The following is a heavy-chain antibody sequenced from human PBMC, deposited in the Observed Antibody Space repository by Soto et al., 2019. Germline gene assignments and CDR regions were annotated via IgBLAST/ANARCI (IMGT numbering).Heavy chain of an antibody. CDR1: GFSLSTSGMC. Sequence: SGPTLVNPTHTLTLTCTFSGFSLSTSGMCVSWIRQPPGKALEWLALIDWDDDKYYSTSLKTRLTISKDTSKNQVVLTMTNMDPVDTATYYCARMPSIAVAGSYYYGMDVWGQGTTVTAP. V-gene: IGHV2-70*01. D-gene: IGHD6-19*01. J-gene: IGHJ6*02. CDR2: IDWDDDK. CDR3: ARMPSIAVAGSYYYGMDV.